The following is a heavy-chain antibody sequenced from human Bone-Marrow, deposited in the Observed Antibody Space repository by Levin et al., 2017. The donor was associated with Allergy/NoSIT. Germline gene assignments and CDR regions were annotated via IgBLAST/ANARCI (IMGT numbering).Heavy chain of an antibody. CDR1: GFTFSSYG. D-gene: IGHD3-10*01. CDR2: ISYDGSNK. V-gene: IGHV3-30*18. J-gene: IGHJ5*02. Sequence: GGSLRLSCAASGFTFSSYGMHWVRQAPGKGLEWVAVISYDGSNKYYADSVKGRFTISRDNSKNTLYLQMNSLRAEDTAVYYCAKDSGWFDPWGQGTLVTVSS. CDR3: AKDSGWFDP.